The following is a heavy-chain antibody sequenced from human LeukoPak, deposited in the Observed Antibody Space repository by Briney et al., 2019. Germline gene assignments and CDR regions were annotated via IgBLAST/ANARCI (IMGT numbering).Heavy chain of an antibody. D-gene: IGHD6-6*01. J-gene: IGHJ4*02. CDR3: ARGGCRSYTSSTLDY. Sequence: PSETLSLTCTVSGGSLSSYYWNWIRQPPGKGLEWIGSVYYSGSTNYNPSLKSRVTISVDTSKNRFSLKLSSVTAADTAVFYCARGGCRSYTSSTLDYWGQGTLVTVSS. CDR1: GGSLSSYY. V-gene: IGHV4-59*01. CDR2: VYYSGST.